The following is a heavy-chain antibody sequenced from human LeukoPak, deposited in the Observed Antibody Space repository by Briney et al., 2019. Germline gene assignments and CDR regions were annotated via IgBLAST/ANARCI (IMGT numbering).Heavy chain of an antibody. V-gene: IGHV4-59*08. Sequence: PSETLSLTCTVSGGSIGSYYWSWIRQPPGKGLEWIGYIYYSGSTNYNPSLKSRVTISVDTSKNQFSLKLSSVTAADTAVYYCARHPLNYDSSGYYSLYFDYWGQGTLVTVSS. CDR2: IYYSGST. CDR3: ARHPLNYDSSGYYSLYFDY. CDR1: GGSIGSYY. D-gene: IGHD3-22*01. J-gene: IGHJ4*02.